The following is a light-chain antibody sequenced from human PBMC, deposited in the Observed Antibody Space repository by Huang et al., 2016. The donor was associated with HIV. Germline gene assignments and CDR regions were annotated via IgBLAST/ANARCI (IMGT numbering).Light chain of an antibody. CDR2: AAS. J-gene: IGKJ2*01. CDR1: QGVSNN. V-gene: IGKV3-15*01. Sequence: EMVLTQSPDTLSVSPGERATLSFRASQGVSNNLAWYQQKPGQAPRLLIYAASSRVPGDPARFSGSGSETDFTLTIRSLQSEDVAVYFCQQYNDWPRTFGQGTNLEIK. CDR3: QQYNDWPRT.